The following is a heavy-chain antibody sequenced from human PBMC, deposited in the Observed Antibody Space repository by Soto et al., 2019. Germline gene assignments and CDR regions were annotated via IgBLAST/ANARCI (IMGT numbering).Heavy chain of an antibody. CDR3: AVEYSSSFDY. V-gene: IGHV1-69*04. D-gene: IGHD6-6*01. CDR2: IIPILGKA. J-gene: IGHJ4*02. CDR1: GYTFTSYD. Sequence: SVKVSCKASGYTFTSYDINWVRQAPGQGLEWMGRIIPILGKANYAQKFQGRVTITADKSTSTAYMELSSLRSEDTAVYYCAVEYSSSFDYWGQGTLVTVSS.